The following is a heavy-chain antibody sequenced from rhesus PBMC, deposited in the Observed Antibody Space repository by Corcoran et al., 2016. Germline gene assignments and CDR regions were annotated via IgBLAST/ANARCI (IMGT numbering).Heavy chain of an antibody. D-gene: IGHD4-23*01. CDR2: INSGGGST. J-gene: IGHJ4*01. CDR1: VYTLRRPR. Sequence: EVLLVETGGCLAQPGGSLKLSCAVSVYTLRRPRISWGRQAPGKGLEWVSGINSGGGSTYYADSVKGRFTISRDNSKNTLSLQMNSLRAEDTAVYYCAKTVTPRTYYFDSWGQGVLVTVSS. V-gene: IGHV3S25*01. CDR3: AKTVTPRTYYFDS.